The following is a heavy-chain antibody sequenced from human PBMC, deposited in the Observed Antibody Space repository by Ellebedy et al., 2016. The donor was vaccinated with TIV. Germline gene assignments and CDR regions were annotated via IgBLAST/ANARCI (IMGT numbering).Heavy chain of an antibody. CDR1: GYTFSNYF. J-gene: IGHJ4*02. CDR3: ARDPDYSNREYYFDY. V-gene: IGHV1-46*04. CDR2: INPTSGST. D-gene: IGHD4-11*01. Sequence: AASVKVSCKASGYTFSNYFVHWVRQAPGQGLEWMGIINPTSGSTTYTQKLQGRVTMTRDTSTRTVYMELSSLRSEDTAVYYCARDPDYSNREYYFDYWGQGTLVTVSS.